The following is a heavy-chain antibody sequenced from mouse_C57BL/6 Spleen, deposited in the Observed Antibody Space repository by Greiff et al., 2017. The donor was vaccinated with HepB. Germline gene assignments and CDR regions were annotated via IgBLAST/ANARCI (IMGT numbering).Heavy chain of an antibody. CDR1: GYTFTDYY. V-gene: IGHV1-76*01. CDR2: IYPGSGNT. Sequence: QVQLKESGAELVRPGASVKLSCKASGYTFTDYYINWVKQRPGQGLEWIARIYPGSGNTYYNEKFKGKATLTAEKSSSTAYMQLGSLTSEDSAVYFCATTVVSYWYFDVWGTGTTVTVSS. D-gene: IGHD1-1*01. J-gene: IGHJ1*03. CDR3: ATTVVSYWYFDV.